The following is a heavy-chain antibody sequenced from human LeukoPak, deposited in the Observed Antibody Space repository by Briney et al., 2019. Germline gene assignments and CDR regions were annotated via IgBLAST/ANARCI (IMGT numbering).Heavy chain of an antibody. V-gene: IGHV4-39*01. D-gene: IGHD6-19*01. J-gene: IGHJ4*02. CDR2: IYYSGST. CDR1: GGSISSSSYY. Sequence: SEILSLTCTVSGGSISSSSYYWGWIRQPPGKGLEWIGSIYYSGSTYYNPSLKSRVTISVDTSKNQFSLKLSSVTAADTAVYYCARSIAVAGIPFDFWGQGTLVTVSS. CDR3: ARSIAVAGIPFDF.